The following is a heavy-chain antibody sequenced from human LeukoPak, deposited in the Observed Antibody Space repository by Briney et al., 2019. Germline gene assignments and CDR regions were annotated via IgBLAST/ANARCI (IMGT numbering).Heavy chain of an antibody. CDR3: VTFYETY. Sequence: GGSLRLSCAASGTYWKHWVRQAPGKGLVWVSHINSDGSWTGCADSVKGRFTISKDNAKNTVSLQMNNLRAEDTAVYYCVTFYETYWGRGTLVTVSS. CDR1: GTYW. CDR2: INSDGSWT. V-gene: IGHV3-74*01. D-gene: IGHD2/OR15-2a*01. J-gene: IGHJ4*02.